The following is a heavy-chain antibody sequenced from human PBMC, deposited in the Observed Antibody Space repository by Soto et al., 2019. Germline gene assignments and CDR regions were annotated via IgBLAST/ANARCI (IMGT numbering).Heavy chain of an antibody. CDR1: GFTFSDYY. J-gene: IGHJ4*02. V-gene: IGHV3-7*01. CDR3: TTENFDY. Sequence: PGGSLRLSCAASGFTFSDYYMTWVRQAPGKGLEWVANIKQDGSEKYYVDSVKGRFAISRDNARNSLYLQMNSLRAEDTAVYYCTTENFDYWGQGTLVTV. CDR2: IKQDGSEK.